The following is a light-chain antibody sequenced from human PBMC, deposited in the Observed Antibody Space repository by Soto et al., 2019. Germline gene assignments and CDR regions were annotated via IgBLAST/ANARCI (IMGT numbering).Light chain of an antibody. CDR1: SGHSNYA. Sequence: QPVLTQSPSASASLGASVKLTCTLSSGHSNYAIAWHQQQSEKGPRYLMKLNSDGSHSKGDGIPDRFSGSSSGAERYLTSSSLQSEDEAEYYCQTWGSGIVVFGGGTQVTVL. CDR3: QTWGSGIVV. V-gene: IGLV4-69*01. J-gene: IGLJ2*01. CDR2: LNSDGSH.